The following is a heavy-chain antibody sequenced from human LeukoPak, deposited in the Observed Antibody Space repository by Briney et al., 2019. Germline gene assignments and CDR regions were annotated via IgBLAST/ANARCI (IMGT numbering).Heavy chain of an antibody. D-gene: IGHD6-13*01. CDR3: ARDTGQQLVTDY. Sequence: GGSLRLSCAASGFTFSSYGMHWVRQAPGKGLEWVAVIWYDGSNKCYADSVKGRFTISRDNSKNTLYLQMNSLRAEDTAVYYCARDTGQQLVTDYWGQGTLVTVSS. J-gene: IGHJ4*02. CDR2: IWYDGSNK. CDR1: GFTFSSYG. V-gene: IGHV3-33*01.